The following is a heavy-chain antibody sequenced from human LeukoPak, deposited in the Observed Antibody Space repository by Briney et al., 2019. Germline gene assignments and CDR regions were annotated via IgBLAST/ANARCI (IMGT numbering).Heavy chain of an antibody. Sequence: GASVKVSCKASGYTFTSYYMHWVRQAPGQGLEWMGIINPSGGSTSYAQKFQGRVTMTRDTSTSTVHMELSSLRSEDTAVYYCARDFYGSGSYYNWFDPWGQGTLVTVSS. J-gene: IGHJ5*02. V-gene: IGHV1-46*01. CDR1: GYTFTSYY. D-gene: IGHD3-10*01. CDR2: INPSGGST. CDR3: ARDFYGSGSYYNWFDP.